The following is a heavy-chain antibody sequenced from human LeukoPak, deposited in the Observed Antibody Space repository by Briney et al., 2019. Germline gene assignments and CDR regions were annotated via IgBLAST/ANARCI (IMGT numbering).Heavy chain of an antibody. CDR3: ARNVASTGYFVY. CDR2: MNPNSGNT. D-gene: IGHD2-21*01. V-gene: IGHV1-8*01. CDR1: GYAFTTHD. Sequence: ASVKVSCKASGYAFTTHDINWVRQATGQGLEWLGWMNPNSGNTGYAQKFQGRVSMTRDTSISTAYMELSSLRSEDTAVYYCARNVASTGYFVYWGQGTLVTVSS. J-gene: IGHJ4*02.